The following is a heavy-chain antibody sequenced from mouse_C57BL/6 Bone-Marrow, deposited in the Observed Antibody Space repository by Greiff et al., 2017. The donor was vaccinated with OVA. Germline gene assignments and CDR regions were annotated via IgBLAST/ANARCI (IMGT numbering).Heavy chain of an antibody. Sequence: VQLQQSGAELMKPGASVKLSCKASGYAFSSYWMNWVKQRPGKGLEWIGQIYPGDGDTNYNGKFKGKATLTADKSSSTAYMQLSSLTSEDAAVYFCARKRRAYAMDYWGQGTSVTVSS. CDR3: ARKRRAYAMDY. CDR2: IYPGDGDT. V-gene: IGHV1-80*01. J-gene: IGHJ4*01. CDR1: GYAFSSYW. D-gene: IGHD2-12*01.